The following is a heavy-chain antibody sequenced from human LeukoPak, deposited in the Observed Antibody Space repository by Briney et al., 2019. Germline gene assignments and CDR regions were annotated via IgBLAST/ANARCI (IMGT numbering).Heavy chain of an antibody. CDR2: SNPSGGNT. CDR3: ARVEVENGIMFDP. Sequence: ASVKVSCKEAGYTFTSYYLYWVRQAPRRGLEWMGMSNPSGGNTSYAQKFQGRVTMTRDMSTSTVYMELSSLRSDDTAVYYCARVEVENGIMFDPWGQGTLVTVSS. CDR1: GYTFTSYY. J-gene: IGHJ5*02. V-gene: IGHV1-46*01. D-gene: IGHD1-1*01.